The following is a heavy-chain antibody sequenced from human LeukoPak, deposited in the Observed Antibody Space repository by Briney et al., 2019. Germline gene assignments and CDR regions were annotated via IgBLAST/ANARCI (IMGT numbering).Heavy chain of an antibody. CDR1: GGSISSYY. D-gene: IGHD6-19*01. CDR3: ARDLVDSSGWSNWFDP. Sequence: SETLSLTCTVSGGSISSYYWSWIRQPAGKGLEWIGRIYTSGSTNYNPSLKSRVTMSVDTSKNQFSLKLSFVTAADTAVYYCARDLVDSSGWSNWFDPWGQGTLVTVSS. V-gene: IGHV4-4*07. CDR2: IYTSGST. J-gene: IGHJ5*02.